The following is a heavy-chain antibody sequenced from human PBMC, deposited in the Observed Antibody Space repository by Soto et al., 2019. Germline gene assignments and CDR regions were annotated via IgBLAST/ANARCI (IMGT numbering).Heavy chain of an antibody. CDR2: IIPIFGTA. V-gene: IGHV1-69*01. CDR1: GGTFSSYA. J-gene: IGHJ6*02. D-gene: IGHD3-9*01. Sequence: QVQLVQSGAEVKKPGSSVKVSCKASGGTFSSYAISWVRQAPGQGLEWMGGIIPIFGTANYAQKFQGRVTITADESTSTAYMELSSLRSEDTAVYYCARRYFDCLSRDYYYGMDVWGQGTTVTVSS. CDR3: ARRYFDCLSRDYYYGMDV.